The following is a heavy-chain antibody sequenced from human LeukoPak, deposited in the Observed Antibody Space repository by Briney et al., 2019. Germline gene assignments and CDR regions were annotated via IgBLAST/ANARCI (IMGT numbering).Heavy chain of an antibody. J-gene: IGHJ4*02. V-gene: IGHV3-74*01. CDR2: INSDGSST. CDR3: ARPGSAPYFF. D-gene: IGHD1-14*01. Sequence: GGSLRLSCVASGSTFSSYWMHWVRQAPGKGLVWVSHINSDGSSTNYADSVKGRFTISRDNAKKTLYLQMNSLRDEDTAVYYCARPGSAPYFFWGQGTLVTVSS. CDR1: GSTFSSYW.